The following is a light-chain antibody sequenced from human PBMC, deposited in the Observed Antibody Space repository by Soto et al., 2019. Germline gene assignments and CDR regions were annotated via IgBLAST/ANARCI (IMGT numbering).Light chain of an antibody. CDR1: QSLTNW. Sequence: DVQMTQSPSTLSASVGDRVTITCRASQSLTNWLAWYQQKPGKAPKLLIYKASTLESGVPSRFSGGVSGTEFTLTISSLQPDDFATSFCQQYYSYPWTFGQGTKVEIE. CDR2: KAS. J-gene: IGKJ1*01. CDR3: QQYYSYPWT. V-gene: IGKV1-5*03.